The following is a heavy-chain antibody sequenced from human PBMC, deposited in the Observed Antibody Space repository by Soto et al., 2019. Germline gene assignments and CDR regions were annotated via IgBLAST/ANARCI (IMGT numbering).Heavy chain of an antibody. CDR1: GYTFTGYY. CDR2: INPNSGGT. Sequence: GASVKVSCKASGYTFTGYYMHWVRQAPGQGLEWMGWINPNSGGTNYAQKFQGRVTMTRDTSISTAYMELSRLRSDDTAVYYCARDSGFGNYDFWSGYSYPYYFDYWGPGTLVTVSS. V-gene: IGHV1-2*02. J-gene: IGHJ4*02. D-gene: IGHD3-3*01. CDR3: ARDSGFGNYDFWSGYSYPYYFDY.